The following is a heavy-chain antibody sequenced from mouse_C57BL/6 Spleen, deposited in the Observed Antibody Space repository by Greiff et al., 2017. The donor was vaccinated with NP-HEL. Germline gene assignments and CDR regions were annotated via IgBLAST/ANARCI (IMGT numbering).Heavy chain of an antibody. D-gene: IGHD1-1*01. J-gene: IGHJ4*01. V-gene: IGHV1-64*01. Sequence: QVQLKQPGAELVKPGASVKLSCKASGYTFTSYWMHWVKQRPGQGLEWIGMIHPNSGSTNYNEKFKSKATLTVDKSSSTAYMQLSSLTSEDSAVYYCARRIYYYGSNYAMDYWGQGTSVTVSS. CDR2: IHPNSGST. CDR1: GYTFTSYW. CDR3: ARRIYYYGSNYAMDY.